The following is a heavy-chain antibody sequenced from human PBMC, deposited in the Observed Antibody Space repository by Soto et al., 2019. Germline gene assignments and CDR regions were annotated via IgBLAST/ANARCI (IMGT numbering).Heavy chain of an antibody. J-gene: IGHJ6*02. Sequence: QVQLVESGGGVVQPGRSLRLSCAASGFTFSAYGMHWVRQAPGKGLHWVANIWFDGSNKYYADYVKGGFTITRDNSKNTVSLQMNRLRAEDTAIYYCARAVFGCSGGTCYSHYGMDVWGQGTTVTVSS. CDR1: GFTFSAYG. CDR2: IWFDGSNK. CDR3: ARAVFGCSGGTCYSHYGMDV. D-gene: IGHD2-15*01. V-gene: IGHV3-33*01.